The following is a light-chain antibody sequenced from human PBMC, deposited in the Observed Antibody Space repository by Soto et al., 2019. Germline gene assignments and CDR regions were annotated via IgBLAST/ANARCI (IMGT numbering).Light chain of an antibody. Sequence: EIVMTQSPATLSVSPGERATLSCRASQSVSSNLAWYQQKPGQAPRLLIYGASTRATGIPARFSGSGSGTECTLNISRLQSEDFAVYYCQQYNNWPPWTFGQGTKVEIK. CDR1: QSVSSN. CDR3: QQYNNWPPWT. CDR2: GAS. V-gene: IGKV3-15*01. J-gene: IGKJ1*01.